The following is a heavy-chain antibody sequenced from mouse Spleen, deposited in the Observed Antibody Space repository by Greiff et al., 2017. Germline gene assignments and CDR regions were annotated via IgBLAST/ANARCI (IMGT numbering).Heavy chain of an antibody. V-gene: IGHV5-9*04. Sequence: EVKLMESGGGLVKLGGSLKLSCAASGFTFSSYAMSWVRQTPEKRLEWVATISSGGGNTYYPDSVKGRFTISRDNAKNTLYLQMSSLKSEDTAMYYCARQGTVDYAMDYWGQGTSVTVSS. CDR2: ISSGGGNT. CDR1: GFTFSSYA. D-gene: IGHD1-1*01. CDR3: ARQGTVDYAMDY. J-gene: IGHJ4*01.